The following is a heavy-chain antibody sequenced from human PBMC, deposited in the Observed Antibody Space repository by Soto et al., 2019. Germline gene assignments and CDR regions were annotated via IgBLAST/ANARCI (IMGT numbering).Heavy chain of an antibody. Sequence: SETLSLTCTVSGDSVNSYYWSWIRQPPGKGLEWIGYIFYTGITNYNPSLKNRVTISIDTSNNQFSLKLSPVTAADTAGYYCARHQTTGTNNWFDPWGQGTLVTVSS. J-gene: IGHJ5*02. CDR1: GDSVNSYY. V-gene: IGHV4-59*08. CDR2: IFYTGIT. CDR3: ARHQTTGTNNWFDP. D-gene: IGHD1-1*01.